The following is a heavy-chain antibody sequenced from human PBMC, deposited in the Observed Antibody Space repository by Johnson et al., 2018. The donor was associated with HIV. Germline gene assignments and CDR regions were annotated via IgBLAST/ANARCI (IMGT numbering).Heavy chain of an antibody. CDR1: GITFSTYA. Sequence: VQLVESGGGLVQPGGSLRLSCAASGITFSTYAMSWVRQAPGKGLEWVSGISGSGGSTYYADSLKGRFTIYRDNSKNTLYLQMNSLRAEDTAVYYCAKNGSPDNWHYQDAFDIWGQGTMVTVSS. CDR2: ISGSGGST. J-gene: IGHJ3*02. CDR3: AKNGSPDNWHYQDAFDI. D-gene: IGHD1-7*01. V-gene: IGHV3-23*04.